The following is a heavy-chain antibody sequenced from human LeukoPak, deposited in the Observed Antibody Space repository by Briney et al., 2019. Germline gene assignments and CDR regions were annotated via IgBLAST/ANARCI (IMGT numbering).Heavy chain of an antibody. CDR2: ISWNSGSI. J-gene: IGHJ5*01. Sequence: GGYLRLSCAASGFTFDDYAMHWVRQAPGKGLEWVSGISWNSGSIGYADSVKGRFTISRDNAKNSLYLQMNSLRAEDTALYYCARGYDSLGQGTLVTVSS. CDR1: GFTFDDYA. CDR3: ARGYDS. V-gene: IGHV3-9*01.